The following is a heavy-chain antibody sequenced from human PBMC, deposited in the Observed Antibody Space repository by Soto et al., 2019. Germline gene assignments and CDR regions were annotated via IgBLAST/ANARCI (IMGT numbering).Heavy chain of an antibody. CDR1: GLTFINAW. J-gene: IGHJ4*02. D-gene: IGHD3-9*01. CDR3: TTVVPFDYDILTAYDRYYFDY. V-gene: IGHV3-15*01. Sequence: SGGSLRLSCAASGLTFINAWMSWVRQAPGKGLEWVGLIKSKTDGGTTYYAAPVKGRFTISRDDSKNTLYLQMNSLKTEDTAVYYCTTVVPFDYDILTAYDRYYFDYWGQGTLVTVSS. CDR2: IKSKTDGGTT.